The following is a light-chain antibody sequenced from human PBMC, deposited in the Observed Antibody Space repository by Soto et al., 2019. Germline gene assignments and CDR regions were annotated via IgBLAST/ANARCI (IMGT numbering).Light chain of an antibody. Sequence: QSALTQPASVSGSPGQSITISCTGTSSDVGGYNYVSWYQHHPGKAPKLVIYDVSERPSGVSNRFSGSKSGNTASLTISGLQAEDEADFYCSSYTSSSTVVFGGGTKLTVL. V-gene: IGLV2-14*03. CDR2: DVS. J-gene: IGLJ2*01. CDR3: SSYTSSSTVV. CDR1: SSDVGGYNY.